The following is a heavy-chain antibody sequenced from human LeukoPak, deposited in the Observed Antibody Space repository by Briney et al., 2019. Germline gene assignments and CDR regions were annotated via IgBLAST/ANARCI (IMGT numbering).Heavy chain of an antibody. J-gene: IGHJ6*03. CDR3: TRGGFGAHYYYYMNV. V-gene: IGHV3-20*04. CDR2: INWDGTAT. CDR1: GFTFDDFA. Sequence: GGSLRLSCAASGFTFDDFALTWVCQSPEKGLEWVSGINWDGTATGYADSVKGRFTISRDNAKNSLYLQMNSLRAEDSALYYCTRGGFGAHYYYYMNVWGKGTTVTVSS. D-gene: IGHD3-16*01.